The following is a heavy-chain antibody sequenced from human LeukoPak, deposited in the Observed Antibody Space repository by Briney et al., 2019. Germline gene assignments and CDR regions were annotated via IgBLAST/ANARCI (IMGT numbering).Heavy chain of an antibody. D-gene: IGHD1-14*01. Sequence: PGGSLRLSCAASGFTFSSYEMNWARQAPGKGLEWVSYISSSGSPVYYPDSVKGRFSISRDNAENSLYLQMNSLRVEDTAVYYCAAKEGTRSDFDYWGQGILVTVSS. J-gene: IGHJ4*02. CDR3: AAKEGTRSDFDY. CDR2: ISSSGSPV. CDR1: GFTFSSYE. V-gene: IGHV3-48*03.